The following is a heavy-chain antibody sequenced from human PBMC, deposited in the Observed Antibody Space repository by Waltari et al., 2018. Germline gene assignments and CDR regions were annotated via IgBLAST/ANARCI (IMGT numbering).Heavy chain of an antibody. CDR1: GFTFSSSS. CDR2: ISSSSSYM. D-gene: IGHD1-26*01. V-gene: IGHV3-21*01. Sequence: EVQLVESGGGLVKPGGSLRLSCAASGFTFSSSSMNWVRQAPGKGLEWVSSISSSSSYMYYADSVKGRFTISRDNAKNSLYLQMNSLRAEDTAVYYCARGLSYYPDYWGQGTLVTVSS. CDR3: ARGLSYYPDY. J-gene: IGHJ4*02.